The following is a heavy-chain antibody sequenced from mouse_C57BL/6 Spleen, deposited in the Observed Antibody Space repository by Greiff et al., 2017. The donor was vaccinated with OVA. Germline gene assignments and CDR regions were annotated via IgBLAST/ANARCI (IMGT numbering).Heavy chain of an antibody. D-gene: IGHD1-1*01. CDR2: IYPGSGST. Sequence: QVQLQQPGAELVKPGASVKMSCKASGYTFTSYWITWVKQRPGQGLEWIGDIYPGSGSTNYNEKFKGKATLTADKSSSTAYMQLSSLTSEDSAVYFCARSEGIYYYGSSYVDWYFDVWGTGTTVTVSS. CDR1: GYTFTSYW. J-gene: IGHJ1*03. CDR3: ARSEGIYYYGSSYVDWYFDV. V-gene: IGHV1-55*01.